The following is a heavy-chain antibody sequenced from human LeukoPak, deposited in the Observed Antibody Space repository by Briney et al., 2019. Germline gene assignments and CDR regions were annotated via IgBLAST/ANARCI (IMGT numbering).Heavy chain of an antibody. CDR3: ARARAMGYPFDY. Sequence: GGSLRLSCAASGFIVSSDYMSWVRQAPGKGLEWVSVIYSGDGTYYADSVRGRFTTSGDNSKNTLYLQMNSLRAEDTAVYYCARARAMGYPFDYWGQGTLVTVSS. D-gene: IGHD5-18*01. V-gene: IGHV3-53*01. CDR2: IYSGDGT. CDR1: GFIVSSDY. J-gene: IGHJ4*02.